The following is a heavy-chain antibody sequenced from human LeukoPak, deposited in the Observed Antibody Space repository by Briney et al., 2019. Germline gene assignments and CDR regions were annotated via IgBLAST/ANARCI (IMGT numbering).Heavy chain of an antibody. CDR3: AKDGHSSSWYTGS. D-gene: IGHD6-13*01. CDR2: IRYDGSNK. J-gene: IGHJ4*02. CDR1: GFTFSSYG. Sequence: GGSLRLSCAASGFTFSSYGMHWVRQAPGKGLEWVAFIRYDGSNKYYADSVKGRFTISRDNSKNTLYLQMNSLRAEDTAVYYCAKDGHSSSWYTGSWGQGTLVTVSS. V-gene: IGHV3-30*02.